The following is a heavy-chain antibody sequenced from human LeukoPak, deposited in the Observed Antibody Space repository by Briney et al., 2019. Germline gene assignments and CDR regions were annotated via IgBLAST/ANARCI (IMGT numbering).Heavy chain of an antibody. V-gene: IGHV4-38-2*02. CDR3: ARRTYDLWSGDYTGAFDI. CDR2: FYDSGNT. CDR1: GYSISSGYY. J-gene: IGHJ3*02. Sequence: SETLSLTCTVSGYSISSGYYWGWIRQPPGKGLEWIGSFYDSGNTYYNPSLKSRVTISVDTSKNQFSLKLSSVTAADTAVYYCARRTYDLWSGDYTGAFDIWGQGTMVTVSS. D-gene: IGHD3-3*01.